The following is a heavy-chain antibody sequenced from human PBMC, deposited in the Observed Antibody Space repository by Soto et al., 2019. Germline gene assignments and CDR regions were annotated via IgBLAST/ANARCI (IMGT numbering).Heavy chain of an antibody. J-gene: IGHJ4*02. Sequence: EVQLMESEGGLVQPGGSLRLSCVASGFTFSTYAMSWLRQAPGKGLEWVSIIGSSGGVTVYADSVKGRFTISRDNSKNTLYLQMNSLTAEDTAVYYCAKHFVNGEIDYWGQGTLVTVSS. CDR1: GFTFSTYA. V-gene: IGHV3-23*01. CDR3: AKHFVNGEIDY. D-gene: IGHD3-10*01. CDR2: IGSSGGVT.